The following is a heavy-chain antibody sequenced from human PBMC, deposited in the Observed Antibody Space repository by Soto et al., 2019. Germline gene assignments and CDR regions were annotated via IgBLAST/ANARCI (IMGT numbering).Heavy chain of an antibody. CDR1: GYTFTSYG. CDR3: SRDRGSYALDY. CDR2: ISAYNGNT. V-gene: IGHV1-18*01. J-gene: IGHJ4*02. Sequence: QVQLVQSGAGVKKPGASVKVSCKASGYTFTSYGISWVRQAPGQGLEWMGWISAYNGNTNYAQKLQGRVTMTKDTSTSTADMELSSLRFDYTAVYYCSRDRGSYALDYWCQGTLVTVSS. D-gene: IGHD1-26*01.